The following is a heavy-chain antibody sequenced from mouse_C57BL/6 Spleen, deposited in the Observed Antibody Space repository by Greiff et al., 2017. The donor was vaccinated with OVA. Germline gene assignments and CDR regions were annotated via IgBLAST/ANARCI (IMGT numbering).Heavy chain of an antibody. D-gene: IGHD3-2*02. CDR2: IDPETGGT. CDR3: TGAAQGYFDY. Sequence: VQLQQSGAELVRPGASVTLSCKASGYTFTDYEMHWVKQTPVHGLEWIGAIDPETGGTAYNQKFKGKAILTADKSSSTAYMELRSLTSEDSAVYYCTGAAQGYFDYWGQGTTLTVSS. CDR1: GYTFTDYE. J-gene: IGHJ2*01. V-gene: IGHV1-15*01.